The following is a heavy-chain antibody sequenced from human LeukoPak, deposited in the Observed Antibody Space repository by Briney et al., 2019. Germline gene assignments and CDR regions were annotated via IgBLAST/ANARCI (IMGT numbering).Heavy chain of an antibody. CDR2: FSGSGGSS. Sequence: GGSLRLSCAASGFTFSSYAMNWVRQAPGKGLEWVSGFSGSGGSSYYADSVKGRFTISRGNAKNSLYLQMNSLRAEDTAVYYCARDWGRYWGQGTLVTVSS. CDR1: GFTFSSYA. V-gene: IGHV3-23*01. J-gene: IGHJ4*02. CDR3: ARDWGRY. D-gene: IGHD7-27*01.